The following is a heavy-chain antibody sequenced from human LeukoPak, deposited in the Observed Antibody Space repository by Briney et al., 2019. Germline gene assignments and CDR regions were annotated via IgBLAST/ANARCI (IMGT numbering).Heavy chain of an antibody. D-gene: IGHD3-22*01. J-gene: IGHJ1*01. V-gene: IGHV3-74*01. Sequence: PGGSLRLSCAASGFTFSSYWMHWVRQAPGKGLVWVSRINSDGSSTSYADSVKGRFTISRDNAKNTLYLQMNSLRAEDTAVYYCARYDYYDSSGYKIAEYFQHWGQGNLVTVSS. CDR3: ARYDYYDSSGYKIAEYFQH. CDR1: GFTFSSYW. CDR2: INSDGSST.